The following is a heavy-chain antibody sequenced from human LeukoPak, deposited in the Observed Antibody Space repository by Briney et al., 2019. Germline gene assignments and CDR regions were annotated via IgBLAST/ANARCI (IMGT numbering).Heavy chain of an antibody. D-gene: IGHD2-15*01. CDR3: ARVKRDCSGGSCYSYDY. V-gene: IGHV3-23*01. Sequence: GGSLRLSCAASRFTFNSYAVNWVRQAPGKGLEWVSGINGNGYITYYADSVRGRFTISRDNSKKTLYLQMNSLRAGDTAVYYCARVKRDCSGGSCYSYDYWGQGTLVTVSS. CDR1: RFTFNSYA. J-gene: IGHJ4*02. CDR2: INGNGYIT.